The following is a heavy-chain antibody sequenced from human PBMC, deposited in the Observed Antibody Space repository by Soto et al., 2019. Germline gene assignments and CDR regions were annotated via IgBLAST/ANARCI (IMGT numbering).Heavy chain of an antibody. CDR2: VYHSGST. CDR1: GGSISSSNW. J-gene: IGHJ4*02. Sequence: QVQLQESGPGLVKPSGTLSLTCAVSGGSISSSNWWSWVRQLPGKGLEWIGEVYHSGSTNYNPSLKRRVTKSVDKSRNQFSLKLSTETAADTAVYYCARRWGEGRVDYWGQGTLVSVSS. V-gene: IGHV4-4*02. D-gene: IGHD3-10*01. CDR3: ARRWGEGRVDY.